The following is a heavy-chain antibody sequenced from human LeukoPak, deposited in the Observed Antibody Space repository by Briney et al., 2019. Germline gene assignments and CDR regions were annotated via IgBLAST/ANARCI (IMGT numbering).Heavy chain of an antibody. D-gene: IGHD3-22*01. CDR2: INPNSGGT. Sequence: ASVKVSCKASGYTFTSYDINWVRQATGQGLEWMGWINPNSGGTNYAQKFQGRVTMTRDTSISTAYMELSRLRSDDTAVYYCASLWWISSGYYYSAFDIWGQGTMVTVSS. J-gene: IGHJ3*02. CDR3: ASLWWISSGYYYSAFDI. V-gene: IGHV1-2*02. CDR1: GYTFTSYD.